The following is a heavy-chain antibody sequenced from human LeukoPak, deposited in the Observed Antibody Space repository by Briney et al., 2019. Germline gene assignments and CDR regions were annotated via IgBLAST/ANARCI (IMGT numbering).Heavy chain of an antibody. V-gene: IGHV1-3*01. Sequence: ASVKVSCKASGYTFTSYAMHWVRQAPGQRLEWMGWINAGNGNTKYSRKFQGRVIITRDTSASTAYMELSSLRSEDTAVYYCARHSSTSLEYFQHWGQGTLVTVSS. J-gene: IGHJ1*01. CDR2: INAGNGNT. CDR1: GYTFTSYA. D-gene: IGHD2-2*01. CDR3: ARHSSTSLEYFQH.